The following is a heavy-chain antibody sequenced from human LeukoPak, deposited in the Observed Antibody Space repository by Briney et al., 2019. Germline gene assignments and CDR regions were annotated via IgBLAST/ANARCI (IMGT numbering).Heavy chain of an antibody. CDR2: IYYSGST. J-gene: IGHJ4*02. CDR1: GGSISSSSYY. V-gene: IGHV4-61*01. CDR3: ARTIDPYYFDY. Sequence: SETLSLTCTVSGGSISSSSYYWSWIRQPPGKGLEWIGYIYYSGSTNYNPSLKSRVTISVDTSKNQFSLKLSSVTAADTAVYYCARTIDPYYFDYWGQGTLVTVSS. D-gene: IGHD4/OR15-4a*01.